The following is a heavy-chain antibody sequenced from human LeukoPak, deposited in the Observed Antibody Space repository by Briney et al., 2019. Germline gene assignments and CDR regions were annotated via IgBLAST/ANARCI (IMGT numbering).Heavy chain of an antibody. Sequence: GGSLRLSCAASGFTVSSNYMSWVHQAPGKGLEWVSVIYSGGSTYYADSVKGRFTISRDNSKNTLYLQMNSLRAEDTAVYYCASTTRGRITMIVVVMPPFDYWGQGTLVTVSS. CDR1: GFTVSSNY. CDR3: ASTTRGRITMIVVVMPPFDY. D-gene: IGHD3-22*01. J-gene: IGHJ4*02. V-gene: IGHV3-53*01. CDR2: IYSGGST.